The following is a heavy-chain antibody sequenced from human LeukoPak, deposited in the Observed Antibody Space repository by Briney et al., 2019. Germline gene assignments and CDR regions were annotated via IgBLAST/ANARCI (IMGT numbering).Heavy chain of an antibody. CDR3: AKDPDKRYYFDY. CDR2: ISGSGGST. D-gene: IGHD1-14*01. CDR1: GFTFSSYA. J-gene: IGHJ4*02. Sequence: GGSLRLSCEASGFTFSSYAMSWVRQAPGKGLEWVSAISGSGGSTYYADSAKGRFTISRDNSKNTLYLQMNSLRAEDTAVYYCAKDPDKRYYFDYWGQGTLVTVSS. V-gene: IGHV3-23*01.